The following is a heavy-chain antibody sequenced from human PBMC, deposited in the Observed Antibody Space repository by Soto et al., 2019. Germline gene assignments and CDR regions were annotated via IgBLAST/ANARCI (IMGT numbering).Heavy chain of an antibody. CDR2: IMPYSGDT. CDR3: ARDDPEFQH. Sequence: QVQLVQSGAEVKKPGASVKVSCKASGYTFNRYAMDWVRQAPGQSLEWMGWIMPYSGDTRYSQKFQGRVTITRDTSASTFYMELSSLTSEDTAVYYCARDDPEFQHWGQGTLVSVSS. V-gene: IGHV1-3*01. CDR1: GYTFNRYA. J-gene: IGHJ1*01.